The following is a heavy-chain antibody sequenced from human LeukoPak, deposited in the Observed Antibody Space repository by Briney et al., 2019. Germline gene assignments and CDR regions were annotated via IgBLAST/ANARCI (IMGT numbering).Heavy chain of an antibody. J-gene: IGHJ4*02. CDR1: GDSISGSSYY. CDR3: ARHRGYCSAGSCPALDY. V-gene: IGHV4-39*01. CDR2: IHYSGST. D-gene: IGHD2-15*01. Sequence: PSETLSLTCNVSGDSISGSSYYWGWIRQPPGKGLEWTGAIHYSGSTYYSPSLKSRVTIFVDTSKNQFSLKLSSVTAADTAVYYCARHRGYCSAGSCPALDYWGQGTLVTVSS.